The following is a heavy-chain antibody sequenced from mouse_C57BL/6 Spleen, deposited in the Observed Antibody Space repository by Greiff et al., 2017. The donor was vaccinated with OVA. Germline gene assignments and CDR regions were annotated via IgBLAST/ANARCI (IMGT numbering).Heavy chain of an antibody. V-gene: IGHV1-26*01. Sequence: VQLQQSGPELVKPGASVKISCKASGYTFTDYYMNWVKQSHGKSLEWIGDINPNNGGTSYNQKFKGKATLTVDKSSSTAYMELRSLTSEDSAVYYCAREGGLGFDYWGQGTTLTVSS. CDR1: GYTFTDYY. J-gene: IGHJ2*01. CDR3: AREGGLGFDY. D-gene: IGHD4-1*01. CDR2: INPNNGGT.